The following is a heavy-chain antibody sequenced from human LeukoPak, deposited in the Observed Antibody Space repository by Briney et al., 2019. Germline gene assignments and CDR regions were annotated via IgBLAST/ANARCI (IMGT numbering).Heavy chain of an antibody. CDR3: ARGEPYPDY. CDR2: IYYSGST. Sequence: VKPSETLSLTCTVSGGSISSSSYYWGWIRQPPGKGLEWIGSIYYSGSTYYNPSLTSRVTISVDTSKNQFSLKLSSVTAADTAVYYCARGEPYPDYWGQGTLVTVSS. V-gene: IGHV4-39*01. D-gene: IGHD1-26*01. J-gene: IGHJ4*02. CDR1: GGSISSSSYY.